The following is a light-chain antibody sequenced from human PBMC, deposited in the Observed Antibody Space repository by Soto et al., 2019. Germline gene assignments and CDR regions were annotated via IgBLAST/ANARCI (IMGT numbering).Light chain of an antibody. CDR2: DVS. CDR3: CSYTTSNTRQIV. V-gene: IGLV2-14*01. J-gene: IGLJ1*01. Sequence: QSALTQPASVYGSPGQSITISCTGTSSDVGGYNYVSWYQQHPGQAPKFMIYDVSNRPSGVSNRFSGSKSGNTASLTISGLQAEDEADYYCCSYTTSNTRQIVFGTGTKLTVL. CDR1: SSDVGGYNY.